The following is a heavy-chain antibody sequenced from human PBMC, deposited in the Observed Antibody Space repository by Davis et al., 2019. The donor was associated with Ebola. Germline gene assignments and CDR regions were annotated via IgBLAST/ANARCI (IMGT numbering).Heavy chain of an antibody. CDR3: TSTTNLIDY. V-gene: IGHV3-73*01. Sequence: GESLKIPCAASGFTFSGPAMHWVRQASGKGLEWVGRIRSKANSYATAYAASVKGRFTISRDDSKNTAYLQMNRLKTKDTAVYYCTSTTNLIDYWGQGTLVTVSS. D-gene: IGHD1-26*01. CDR2: IRSKANSYAT. CDR1: GFTFSGPA. J-gene: IGHJ4*02.